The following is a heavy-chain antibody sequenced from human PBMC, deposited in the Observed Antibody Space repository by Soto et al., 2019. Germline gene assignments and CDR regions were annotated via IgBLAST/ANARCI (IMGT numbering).Heavy chain of an antibody. V-gene: IGHV4-59*01. CDR3: ARDSYGDYDYYYMDV. J-gene: IGHJ6*03. D-gene: IGHD4-17*01. CDR1: GGSISSYY. Sequence: SETLSLTCTVSGGSISSYYWSWIRQPPGKGLEWIGYIYYSGSTNYNPSLKSRVTISVDTSKNQFSLKLSSVTAADTAVYYCARDSYGDYDYYYMDVWGKGTTVTVSS. CDR2: IYYSGST.